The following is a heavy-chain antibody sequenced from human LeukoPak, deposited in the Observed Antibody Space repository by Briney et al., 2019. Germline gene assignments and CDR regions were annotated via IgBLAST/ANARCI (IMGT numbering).Heavy chain of an antibody. Sequence: GSLRLSCTASGFSLSGYWMSGVRQAPGQGLDWVANIGKDGRGIHYADSVKGRFTISRDNAKNSLSLQLNSLRAHDTAIYYCARDLDFYATDYWGQGTLVTVPS. CDR2: IGKDGRGI. CDR1: GFSLSGYW. D-gene: IGHD2/OR15-2a*01. CDR3: ARDLDFYATDY. J-gene: IGHJ4*02. V-gene: IGHV3-7*01.